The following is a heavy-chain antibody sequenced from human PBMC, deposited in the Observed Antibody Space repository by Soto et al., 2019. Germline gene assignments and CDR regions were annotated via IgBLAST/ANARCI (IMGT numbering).Heavy chain of an antibody. CDR3: AHSLIPNWGSRGAFDY. D-gene: IGHD7-27*01. J-gene: IGHJ4*02. CDR2: IYWDDDK. V-gene: IGHV2-5*02. Sequence: QITSKESGPTLVKPTQTLTLTRTFSGFSLSTSGVGVGWIRQPPGKALEWLALIYWDDDKRYSPSLKSRLTITKDTSKNQVVLTMTNMDPVDTATYYCAHSLIPNWGSRGAFDYWGQGTLVTVSS. CDR1: GFSLSTSGVG.